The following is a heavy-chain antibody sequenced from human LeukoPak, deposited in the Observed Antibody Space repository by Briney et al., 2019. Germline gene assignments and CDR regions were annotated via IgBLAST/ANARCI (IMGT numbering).Heavy chain of an antibody. CDR2: MNPDSGNT. V-gene: IGHV1-8*01. D-gene: IGHD3-10*01. CDR1: GYTFTSYD. Sequence: ASVKVSCKASGYTFTSYDINWVRQATGQGLEWMGWMNPDSGNTGYAQKFQGRVTMTRNTSISTAYMELSSLRSEDTAVYYCARGPSLDLLPPYYMDVWGKGTTVTVSS. J-gene: IGHJ6*03. CDR3: ARGPSLDLLPPYYMDV.